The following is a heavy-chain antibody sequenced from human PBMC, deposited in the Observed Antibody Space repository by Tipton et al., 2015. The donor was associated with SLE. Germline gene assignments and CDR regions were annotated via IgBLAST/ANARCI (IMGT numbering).Heavy chain of an antibody. CDR3: AREFLNPVTTVHYYFDL. CDR1: GGPISSHS. Sequence: LRLSCTVSGGPISSHSWSWIRRPPGKALEWIAYINYSGSTNYKPSLKRRVTMSVDKSKNHFSLKLISVTAADTAVYYCAREFLNPVTTVHYYFDLWGRGTLVTVSS. V-gene: IGHV4-59*11. CDR2: INYSGST. D-gene: IGHD4-11*01. J-gene: IGHJ2*01.